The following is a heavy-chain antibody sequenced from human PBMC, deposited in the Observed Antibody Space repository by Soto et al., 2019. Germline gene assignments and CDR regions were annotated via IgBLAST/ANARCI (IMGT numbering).Heavy chain of an antibody. CDR1: GGSFSGYY. CDR3: ARHKITGRVGY. J-gene: IGHJ4*02. CDR2: INHSGST. V-gene: IGHV4-34*01. Sequence: QVQLQQWGAGLLKPSETLSLTCAVYGGSFSGYYWTWIRQPPGTGLEWIGEINHSGSTNYNPSLNSRVTIAVDTSKNQFSLKLTSVTAAATAVYYCARHKITGRVGYWGQGTLVTVSS. D-gene: IGHD2-8*02.